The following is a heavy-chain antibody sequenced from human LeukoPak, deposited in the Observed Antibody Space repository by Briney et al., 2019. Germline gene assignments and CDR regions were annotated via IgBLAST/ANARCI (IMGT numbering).Heavy chain of an antibody. J-gene: IGHJ4*01. CDR1: GFTFSSYW. V-gene: IGHV3-7*01. CDR2: IKQDGSEK. D-gene: IGHD1-26*01. CDR3: AREVVGFFDY. Sequence: GGSLRLSCVASGFTFSSYWMSWVRQAPGKGLEWVANIKQDGSEKYYVDSVKGRFTISRDNTKNSLYLQMDSLGAEDTAVYYCAREVVGFFDYWGQEPWSPSPQ.